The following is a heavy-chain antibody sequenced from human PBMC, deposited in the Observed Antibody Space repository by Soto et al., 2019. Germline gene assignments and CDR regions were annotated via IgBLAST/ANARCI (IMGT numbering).Heavy chain of an antibody. CDR3: ARDKANRNFDY. J-gene: IGHJ4*02. V-gene: IGHV3-33*01. CDR1: GFTFSSYG. CDR2: IWYDGSNK. Sequence: PGGSLRLSCAASGFTFSSYGMHWVRQAPGKGLEWVAVIWYDGSNKYYADSVKGRFTISRDNSKNTLYLQMNSLRAEDTAVFYCARDKANRNFDYWGQGTQVTVSS.